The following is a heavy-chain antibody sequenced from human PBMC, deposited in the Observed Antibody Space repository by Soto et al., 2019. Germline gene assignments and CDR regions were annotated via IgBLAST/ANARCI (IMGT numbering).Heavy chain of an antibody. Sequence: GGSLRLSCAASGFTFSSYAMSWVRQAPGKGLEWVSAISGSGGSTYYADSVKGRFTISRDNSKNTLYLQMNSLRAEDTAVYYCAIYNYEYSSSPYFDYWGQGTLVTVSS. CDR2: ISGSGGST. D-gene: IGHD6-6*01. CDR1: GFTFSSYA. CDR3: AIYNYEYSSSPYFDY. J-gene: IGHJ4*02. V-gene: IGHV3-23*01.